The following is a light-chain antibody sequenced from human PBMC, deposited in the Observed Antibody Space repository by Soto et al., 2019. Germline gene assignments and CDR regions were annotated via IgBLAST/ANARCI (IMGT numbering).Light chain of an antibody. V-gene: IGKV1-17*01. CDR2: DAS. J-gene: IGKJ1*01. CDR3: LQHYNYPWT. Sequence: DLQMTQSPSSLSASVGDRVNITCRASQGISNELGWYQQKPGRAPKRLIYDASNLQSGVPSRFSGSGFGTEFTLTISSLQPEDFATYSCLQHYNYPWTFGQGTKVDIK. CDR1: QGISNE.